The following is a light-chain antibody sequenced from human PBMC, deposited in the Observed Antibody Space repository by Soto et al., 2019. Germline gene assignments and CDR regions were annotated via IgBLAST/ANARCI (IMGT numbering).Light chain of an antibody. V-gene: IGLV2-23*02. CDR3: CSYPGTSNVV. Sequence: QSALTQPASVSGSPGQSITISCTGTSGDVGSYNLVSWYQQHPGKAPKLMIYEVSQRPSGVSNRFSGSKSGNTAFLTISGLQAEDEADYYWCSYPGTSNVVFGGGTKLTVL. CDR2: EVS. J-gene: IGLJ2*01. CDR1: SGDVGSYNL.